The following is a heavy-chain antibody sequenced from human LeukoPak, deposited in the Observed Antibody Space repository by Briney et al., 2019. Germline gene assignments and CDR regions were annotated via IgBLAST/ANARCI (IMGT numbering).Heavy chain of an antibody. D-gene: IGHD6-13*01. Sequence: PGRSLRLSCAASGFTFSSYGMHWVRQAPGKGLEWVAFIRYDGSNKYYADSVKGRFTISRDNSKNTLYLQMNSLRAEDTAVYYCAEDLGYSSSYWGQGTLVTVSS. CDR3: AEDLGYSSSY. CDR2: IRYDGSNK. V-gene: IGHV3-30*02. CDR1: GFTFSSYG. J-gene: IGHJ4*02.